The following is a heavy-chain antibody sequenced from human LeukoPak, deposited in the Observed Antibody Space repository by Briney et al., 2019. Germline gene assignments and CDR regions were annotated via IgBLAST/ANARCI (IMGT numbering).Heavy chain of an antibody. CDR1: GFTFNTYG. CDR3: ARDLGYCSGGRCLPLDY. J-gene: IGHJ4*02. D-gene: IGHD2-15*01. V-gene: IGHV3-48*04. CDR2: ITTSSSMI. Sequence: GGSLRLSFAASGFTFNTYGMNWVRQVPGKGLEWISYITTSSSMILYADSVKGRFTISRDDAKNSLYLQMNSLRAEDTAVYYCARDLGYCSGGRCLPLDYWGQGTLVIVSS.